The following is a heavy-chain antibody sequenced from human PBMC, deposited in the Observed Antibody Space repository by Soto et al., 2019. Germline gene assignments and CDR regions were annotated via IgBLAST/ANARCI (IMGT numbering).Heavy chain of an antibody. CDR1: GFTVSNNY. Sequence: EVQLVESGGGLIQPGGSLRLSCAVSGFTVSNNYMSWVRQAPGKGLEGVSVIYSGGYTAYGDSVKGRFTISRDNSKNKLYIQRKARGADDPAGYYWATGPGGGGYWGQGTLVTVSS. D-gene: IGHD3-10*01. CDR3: ATGPGGGGY. J-gene: IGHJ4*02. CDR2: IYSGGYT. V-gene: IGHV3-53*01.